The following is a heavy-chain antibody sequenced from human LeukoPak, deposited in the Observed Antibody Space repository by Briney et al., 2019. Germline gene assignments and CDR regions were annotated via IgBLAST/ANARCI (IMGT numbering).Heavy chain of an antibody. Sequence: GASVKVSCKASGYTFTSYGISWVRQAPGQGLEWMGWISAYNGNTNYAQKLQGRVTFTRDTSINTAYMELSSLRSEDTAVYYCARGASRSFDFWGQGTLVTVSS. V-gene: IGHV1-18*01. J-gene: IGHJ4*02. CDR2: ISAYNGNT. CDR3: ARGASRSFDF. CDR1: GYTFTSYG.